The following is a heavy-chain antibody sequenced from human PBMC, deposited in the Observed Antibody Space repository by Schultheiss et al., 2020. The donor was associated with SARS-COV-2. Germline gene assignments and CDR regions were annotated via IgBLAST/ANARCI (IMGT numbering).Heavy chain of an antibody. D-gene: IGHD6-6*01. CDR1: GFTFSSYE. CDR2: ISSSGSTI. Sequence: GGSLRLSCAASGFTFSSYEMNWVRQAPGKGLEWVSYISSSGSTIYYADSVKGRFTISRDNAKNSLYLQMNSLRAEDTAVYYCARANAALLLDYWGQGTLVTVSS. J-gene: IGHJ4*02. V-gene: IGHV3-48*03. CDR3: ARANAALLLDY.